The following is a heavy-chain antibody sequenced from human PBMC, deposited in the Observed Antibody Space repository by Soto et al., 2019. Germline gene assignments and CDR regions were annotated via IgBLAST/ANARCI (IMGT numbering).Heavy chain of an antibody. CDR3: AKGGLLPRANRWF. D-gene: IGHD2-2*01. CDR2: ISGSGVDT. J-gene: IGHJ4*02. CDR1: GFTFRNYP. Sequence: LRLSCAASGFTFRNYPMTWVRQAPGKGLDWVSTISGSGVDTYYPDSVKGRVTISRDNSKNTLYLQINSLRAEDTAVYYCAKGGLLPRANRWFWGQGTLVTVSS. V-gene: IGHV3-23*01.